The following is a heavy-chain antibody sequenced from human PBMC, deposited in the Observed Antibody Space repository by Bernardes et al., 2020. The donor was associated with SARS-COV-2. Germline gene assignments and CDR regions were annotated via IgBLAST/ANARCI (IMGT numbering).Heavy chain of an antibody. CDR1: GFTFSSYG. D-gene: IGHD3-3*01. Sequence: GGSLRLSCAASGFTFSSYGMHWVRQAPGKGLEWVAVIWYDVSNKYYADSVKGRFTISRDNSKNTLYLQMNSLRAEDTAVYYCARDPTDPYDFWSGYSYGMDVWGQGTTVTVSS. V-gene: IGHV3-33*01. CDR2: IWYDVSNK. J-gene: IGHJ6*02. CDR3: ARDPTDPYDFWSGYSYGMDV.